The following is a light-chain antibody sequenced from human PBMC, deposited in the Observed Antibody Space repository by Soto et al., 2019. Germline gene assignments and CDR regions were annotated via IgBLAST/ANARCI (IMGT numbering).Light chain of an antibody. CDR3: QLWRTGIWV. CDR1: SGHSSYA. V-gene: IGLV4-69*01. J-gene: IGLJ3*02. Sequence: QSVLTQSRSSSAALGASVKLTCTLSSGHSSYAIACHQQQPEKGPRYLMKLNGYGSHSKGDGIPDRFSGSSSGAERYLTLCSLQSEDEADYYCQLWRTGIWVFGGGTKLTVL. CDR2: LNGYGSH.